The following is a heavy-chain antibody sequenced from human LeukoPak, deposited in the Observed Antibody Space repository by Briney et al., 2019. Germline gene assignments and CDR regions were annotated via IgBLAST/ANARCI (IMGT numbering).Heavy chain of an antibody. J-gene: IGHJ4*02. D-gene: IGHD2-15*01. CDR1: GITFSRYW. V-gene: IGHV3-74*01. Sequence: PPGGSLRLSCGASGITFSRYWMHWVRQAPGKGLVWVSRINSDGSSTNYADSVKGRFTISRDNAKNTLYLQMNSLRAEDTAVYYCARDSCSGNTCYFAYWGQGTLVTVSS. CDR2: INSDGSST. CDR3: ARDSCSGNTCYFAY.